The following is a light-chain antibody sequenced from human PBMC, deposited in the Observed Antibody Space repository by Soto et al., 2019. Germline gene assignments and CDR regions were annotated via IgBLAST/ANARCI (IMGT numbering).Light chain of an antibody. CDR3: QQRSEWPIT. Sequence: EIVMTQSPATLSVSPGERGTLSCRASQTVNSNLAWYQQKPGQAPRLFIYDASNRATGVPARFSGSGSGTDFTLTISSLEPEDFAVYYCQQRSEWPITFGQGTRLEI. CDR2: DAS. J-gene: IGKJ5*01. CDR1: QTVNSN. V-gene: IGKV3-11*01.